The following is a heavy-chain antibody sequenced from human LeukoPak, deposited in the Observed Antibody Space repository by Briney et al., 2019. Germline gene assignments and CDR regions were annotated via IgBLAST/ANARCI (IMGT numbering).Heavy chain of an antibody. D-gene: IGHD5-24*01. Sequence: SETLSLTCTVSGGSISSYYWSWIRQPPGKGLEWIGYIYYSGSTNYNPSLKSRVTISVDTSENQFSLKLSSVTAADTAVYYCARVARRRDGYNYRYFDYWGQGTLVTVSS. CDR1: GGSISSYY. CDR3: ARVARRRDGYNYRYFDY. CDR2: IYYSGST. V-gene: IGHV4-59*01. J-gene: IGHJ4*02.